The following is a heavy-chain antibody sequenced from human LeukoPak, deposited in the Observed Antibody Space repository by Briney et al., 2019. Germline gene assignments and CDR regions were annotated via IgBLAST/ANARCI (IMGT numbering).Heavy chain of an antibody. J-gene: IGHJ6*02. Sequence: ASVKVSCKASGYTFNYYGITWVRQAPGHGLEWMGWVSAYSGNTNYAQKFQGRVTMTADTSTTTAYMELRSLRYDDAAVYYCARWNYYGSGRGYYYGMDVWGQGTTVTVSS. CDR2: VSAYSGNT. V-gene: IGHV1-18*01. CDR3: ARWNYYGSGRGYYYGMDV. D-gene: IGHD3-10*01. CDR1: GYTFNYYG.